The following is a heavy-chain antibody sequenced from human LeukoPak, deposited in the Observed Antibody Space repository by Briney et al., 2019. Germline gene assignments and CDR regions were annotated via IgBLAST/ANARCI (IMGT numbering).Heavy chain of an antibody. CDR2: ISSSSSYI. CDR3: ARDAGRGVTIFGVVIGPLGY. J-gene: IGHJ4*02. D-gene: IGHD3-3*01. V-gene: IGHV3-21*01. Sequence: GGSLRLSCAASGFTFSSYSMNWVRQAPGKGLEWVSSISSSSSYIYYADSVKGRFTISRDNAKNSLYLQMNSLRAEDTAVYYCARDAGRGVTIFGVVIGPLGYWGQGTLVTVSS. CDR1: GFTFSSYS.